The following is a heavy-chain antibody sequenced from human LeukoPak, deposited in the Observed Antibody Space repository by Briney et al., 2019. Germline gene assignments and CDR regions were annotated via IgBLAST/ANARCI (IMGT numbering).Heavy chain of an antibody. CDR1: GFTFSNYA. Sequence: AGSLRLSCEVSGFTFSNYAMNWVRQAPGKGLEWVSSTSFSARSAVYGDSVRGRFTISRVNAENTLYLQMNNLRADDTAIYYCAKDQRSGEYNYGWGPFDIWGQGTMVTVSS. CDR3: AKDQRSGEYNYGWGPFDI. CDR2: TSFSARSA. V-gene: IGHV3-23*01. J-gene: IGHJ3*02. D-gene: IGHD5-18*01.